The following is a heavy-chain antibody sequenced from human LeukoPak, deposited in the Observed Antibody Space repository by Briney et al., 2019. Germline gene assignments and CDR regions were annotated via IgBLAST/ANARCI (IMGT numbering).Heavy chain of an antibody. J-gene: IGHJ5*02. D-gene: IGHD4-17*01. CDR3: ARLAPDYADYWFDP. CDR2: IYPTDSIT. Sequence: GESLKISCKTSGYDFSTKWIGWVRQMPGKGLEWMGIIYPTDSITRYSPSFRGQVTISVDTSIGTAYLHWSSLKASDTAIYYCARLAPDYADYWFDPWGQGTLATVSS. V-gene: IGHV5-51*01. CDR1: GYDFSTKW.